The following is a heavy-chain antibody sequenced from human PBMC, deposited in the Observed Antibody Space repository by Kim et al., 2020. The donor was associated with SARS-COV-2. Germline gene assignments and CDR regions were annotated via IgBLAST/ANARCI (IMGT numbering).Heavy chain of an antibody. J-gene: IGHJ4*02. V-gene: IGHV3-49*04. CDR3: NSRYCGGDGCLDH. Sequence: GGSLRLSCTASGFSFGDFALNWVRQAPGRGLEWVGFIRSQPYGGTVDYAASVKDRFTISRDDSKSGAYLQMNSLKSEDTAVSYCNSRYCGGDGCLDHWGQGALVTVSS. CDR2: IRSQPYGGTV. CDR1: GFSFGDFA. D-gene: IGHD2-21*01.